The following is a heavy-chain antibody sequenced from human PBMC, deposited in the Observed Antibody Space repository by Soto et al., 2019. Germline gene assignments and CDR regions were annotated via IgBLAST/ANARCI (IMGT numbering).Heavy chain of an antibody. CDR3: ARDRGYDAHDYYYNAMDV. CDR1: GFTFRTYT. J-gene: IGHJ6*02. D-gene: IGHD3-10*01. CDR2: IRGFSPYT. Sequence: PGGSLGLSCISSGFTFRTYTMNWVRQAPGKGLEWVSGIRGFSPYTFYAESVRGRFTISRDNAKNSLFLQMDSLRAEDTAVYYYARDRGYDAHDYYYNAMDVWGQGTTVTASS. V-gene: IGHV3-21*01.